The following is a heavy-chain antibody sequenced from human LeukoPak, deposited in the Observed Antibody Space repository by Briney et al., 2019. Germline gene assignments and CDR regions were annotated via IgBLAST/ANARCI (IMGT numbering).Heavy chain of an antibody. J-gene: IGHJ4*02. Sequence: SVKVSCKASGGTFGSYAISWVRQAPGQGLEWMGRIIPILGIANYAQKFQGRVTITADKSTSTAYMELSSLRSEDTAVYYCARAAVVVPAAPGDYFDYWGQGTLVTVSS. D-gene: IGHD2-2*01. V-gene: IGHV1-69*04. CDR1: GGTFGSYA. CDR2: IIPILGIA. CDR3: ARAAVVVPAAPGDYFDY.